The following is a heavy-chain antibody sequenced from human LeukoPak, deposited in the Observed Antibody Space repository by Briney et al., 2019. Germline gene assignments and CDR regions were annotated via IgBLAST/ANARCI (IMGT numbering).Heavy chain of an antibody. D-gene: IGHD2-15*01. CDR3: ARGDGLYCSGGSCLPDY. CDR1: GYPFTSYY. Sequence: GASVKVSCKASGYPFTSYYMHWVRQAPGQGLEWMGIINPSGGSTSYAQKFQGRVTMTRDTSTSTVYMELSSLRSEDTAVYYCARGDGLYCSGGSCLPDYWGQGTLVTVSS. CDR2: INPSGGST. V-gene: IGHV1-46*01. J-gene: IGHJ4*02.